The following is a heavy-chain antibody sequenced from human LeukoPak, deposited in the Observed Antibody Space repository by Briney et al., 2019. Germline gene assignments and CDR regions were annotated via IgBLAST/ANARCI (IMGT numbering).Heavy chain of an antibody. CDR3: AKDLRYGAVAGDY. D-gene: IGHD6-19*01. V-gene: IGHV3-66*01. CDR2: IYRGGSTDYA. CDR1: GFTVSSNY. Sequence: GGSLRLSCAASGFTVSSNYMSWVCQAPGKGLEWVSVIYRGGSTDYADYADSVEGRLTISRDSSKNTLYLQMNSLRAEDTAVYYCAKDLRYGAVAGDYWGQGTLVTVSS. J-gene: IGHJ4*02.